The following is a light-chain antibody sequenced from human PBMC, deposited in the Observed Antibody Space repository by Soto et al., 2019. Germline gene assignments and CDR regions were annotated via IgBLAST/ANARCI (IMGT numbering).Light chain of an antibody. CDR2: EDN. J-gene: IGLJ2*01. V-gene: IGLV1-51*02. Sequence: QSVLTQPPSVSAAPGQKVTISCSGGSSNIGINIVSWYQQLPGTAPKLLIYEDNKRPSGIPDRFSGSKSGTSATLSITALQTGDEADYYCASWDTSLNSGVFGGGTKLTVL. CDR3: ASWDTSLNSGV. CDR1: SSNIGINI.